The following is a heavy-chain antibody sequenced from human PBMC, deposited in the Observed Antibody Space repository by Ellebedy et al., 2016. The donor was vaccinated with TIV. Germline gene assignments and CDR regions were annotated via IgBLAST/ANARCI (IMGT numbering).Heavy chain of an antibody. CDR3: ARKSGVATIRGYYYYGMDV. Sequence: PGGSLRLSCAASGFTFSSYEMNWVRQAPGKGLERVSSISSSSIYIYYADSVKGRFTLSRDNAKNSLYLQMNSRKAEDKAVYYCARKSGVATIRGYYYYGMDVWGQGTTVTVSS. J-gene: IGHJ6*02. V-gene: IGHV3-21*01. D-gene: IGHD5-12*01. CDR1: GFTFSSYE. CDR2: ISSSSIYI.